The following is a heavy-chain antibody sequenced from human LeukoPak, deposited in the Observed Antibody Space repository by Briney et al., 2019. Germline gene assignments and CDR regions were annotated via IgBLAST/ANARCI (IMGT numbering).Heavy chain of an antibody. CDR3: ASAGTAAAFDI. D-gene: IGHD1-1*01. J-gene: IGHJ3*02. V-gene: IGHV4-59*12. Sequence: SETLSLTCTVSGGSISSYYWSWIRQPPGKGLEWIGYIYYSGSTNYNPSLKSRVTMSVDTSKNQFSLKLSSVTAADTAVYYCASAGTAAAFDIWGQGTMVTVSS. CDR1: GGSISSYY. CDR2: IYYSGST.